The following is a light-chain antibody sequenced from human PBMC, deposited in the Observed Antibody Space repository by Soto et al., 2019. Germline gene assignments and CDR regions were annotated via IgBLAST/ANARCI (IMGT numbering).Light chain of an antibody. Sequence: EIALTQSPATLTLSPGESATLSCRASQSVNSNLAWYQQKPGQAPRLLIYDASRRATGIPARFSGTGSGTDFTLTISSLEPEDFAVYFCQQRSTWPAVGGGTQVEIK. CDR3: QQRSTWPA. CDR2: DAS. J-gene: IGKJ4*01. V-gene: IGKV3-11*01. CDR1: QSVNSN.